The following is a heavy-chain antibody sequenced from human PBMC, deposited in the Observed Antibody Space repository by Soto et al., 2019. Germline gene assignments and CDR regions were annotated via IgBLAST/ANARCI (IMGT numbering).Heavy chain of an antibody. Sequence: SETLSLTCTVSGGSISSSSYYWGWIRQPPGKGLEWIGSIYYSGSTYYNPSLKSRVTISVDTSKNQFSLKLSSVTAADTAVYYCATQYSSSPADFDYWGQGTLVTVSS. CDR2: IYYSGST. D-gene: IGHD6-6*01. CDR1: GGSISSSSYY. V-gene: IGHV4-39*01. J-gene: IGHJ4*02. CDR3: ATQYSSSPADFDY.